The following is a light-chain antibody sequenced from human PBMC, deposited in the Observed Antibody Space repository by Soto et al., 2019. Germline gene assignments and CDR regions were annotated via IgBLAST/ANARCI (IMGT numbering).Light chain of an antibody. CDR1: QGISSS. Sequence: DIRLTQSPSFMSASLGDRVTITCRASQGISSSLAWYQQKPGTAPKLLIYAASTLQSGVPSRFSGSGSGTEFTLIITSLQPEDFATYFCQQLSTYPRTFGQGTKVEI. J-gene: IGKJ1*01. CDR3: QQLSTYPRT. CDR2: AAS. V-gene: IGKV1-9*01.